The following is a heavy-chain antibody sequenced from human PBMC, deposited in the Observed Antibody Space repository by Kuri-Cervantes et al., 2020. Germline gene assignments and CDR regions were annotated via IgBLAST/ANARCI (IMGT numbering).Heavy chain of an antibody. V-gene: IGHV3-30*03. J-gene: IGHJ3*02. D-gene: IGHD3-10*01. CDR2: ISYDGSNK. CDR3: ARRALTGGDAFDI. Sequence: GESLKISCAASGFTFSSYGMHWVRQAPGKGLEWVAVISYDGSNKYYADSAKGRFTISRDNSKDTLYLQMNSLRAEDTAVYYCARRALTGGDAFDIWGQGTMVTVSS. CDR1: GFTFSSYG.